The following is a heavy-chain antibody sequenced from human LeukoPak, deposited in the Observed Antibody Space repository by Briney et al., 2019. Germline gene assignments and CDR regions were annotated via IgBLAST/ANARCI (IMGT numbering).Heavy chain of an antibody. V-gene: IGHV1-18*01. D-gene: IGHD2-2*01. J-gene: IGHJ5*02. CDR1: GYTFTSYG. Sequence: ASVKVSCKASGYTFTSYGISWVRQSPGQGLEWMGWISAYSGNTNYAQNLQGRVTMTTDTSTSTAYMELRSLTSDDTAVYYCARDVWPYCGRPNCYHVSDPWGQGTLVSVSS. CDR2: ISAYSGNT. CDR3: ARDVWPYCGRPNCYHVSDP.